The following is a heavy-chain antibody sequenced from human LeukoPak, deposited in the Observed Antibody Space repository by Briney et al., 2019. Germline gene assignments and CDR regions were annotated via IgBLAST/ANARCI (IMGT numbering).Heavy chain of an antibody. D-gene: IGHD5-12*01. CDR3: ARDRSGYGDFDS. Sequence: PETLSLTCDISGRSISRGSYWGWIRRPPGKGLEWIGNIDHAGSPYYNLSLRSRVTISVDTSNNQFSLKLSSVTAPDTAVYYCARDRSGYGDFDSWGQGTLVTVSS. CDR2: IDHAGSP. V-gene: IGHV4-38-2*02. J-gene: IGHJ4*02. CDR1: GRSISRGSY.